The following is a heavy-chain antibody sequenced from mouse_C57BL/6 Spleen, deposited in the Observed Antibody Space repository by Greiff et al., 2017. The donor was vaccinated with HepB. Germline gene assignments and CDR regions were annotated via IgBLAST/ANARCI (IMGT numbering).Heavy chain of an antibody. CDR3: SRIAPYYFDY. J-gene: IGHJ2*01. CDR1: GYSFTGYY. V-gene: IGHV1-42*01. CDR2: INPSTGGT. Sequence: VQLQQSGPELVKPGASVKISCKASGYSFTGYYMNWVKQSPEKSLEWIGEINPSTGGTSYNQKFKAKATLTVDKSSSTAYMQLKSLTSEDSAVYYCSRIAPYYFDYWGQGTTLTFAS.